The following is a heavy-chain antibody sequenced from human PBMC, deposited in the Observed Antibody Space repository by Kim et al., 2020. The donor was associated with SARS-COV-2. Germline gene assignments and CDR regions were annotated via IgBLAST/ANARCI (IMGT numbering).Heavy chain of an antibody. V-gene: IGHV7-4-1*02. D-gene: IGHD3-10*01. Sequence: ASVKVSCKASGYSINMYAMNWVRQAPGQGLEWMGWINANTGNPEYAQGFTGRFVFSLDTSVDTAYLQISGLTPEDTAVYYCASSMNTYAYGFGFDPWGQGTLVTVSS. CDR1: GYSINMYA. J-gene: IGHJ5*02. CDR2: INANTGNP. CDR3: ASSMNTYAYGFGFDP.